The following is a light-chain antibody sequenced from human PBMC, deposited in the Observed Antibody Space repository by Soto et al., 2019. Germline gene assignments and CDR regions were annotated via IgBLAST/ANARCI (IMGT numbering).Light chain of an antibody. CDR2: AAS. V-gene: IGKV1-39*01. CDR3: QQASSFPFT. Sequence: DIQMTQSPSSLSASVGDRVTITCRASQSIDIYLNWYQAKPRKAPKLLIYAASTLQSEAPSSFSGSGSETDFTLTISSLQPEDFANYDGQQASSFPFTCGAGTKVEIK. CDR1: QSIDIY. J-gene: IGKJ4*01.